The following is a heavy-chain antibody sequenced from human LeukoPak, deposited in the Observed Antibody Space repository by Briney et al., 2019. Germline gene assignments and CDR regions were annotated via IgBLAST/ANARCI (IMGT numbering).Heavy chain of an antibody. D-gene: IGHD6-25*01. CDR3: AKQSRSIAAVGSSWFDP. J-gene: IGHJ5*02. V-gene: IGHV1-2*02. Sequence: ASVKVSCKASGYTFTGYYMHWVRQAPGQGLEWMGWINPNSGGTNYAQKFQGRVTMTRDTSISIAYMELSRLRSDDTAVYYCAKQSRSIAAVGSSWFDPWGQGTLVTVSS. CDR2: INPNSGGT. CDR1: GYTFTGYY.